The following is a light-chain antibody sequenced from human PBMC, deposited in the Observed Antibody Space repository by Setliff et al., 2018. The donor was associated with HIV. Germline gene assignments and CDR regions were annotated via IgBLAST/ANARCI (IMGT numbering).Light chain of an antibody. CDR3: ALYMGNGISL. CDR2: RTR. CDR1: SGSVPTNYY. V-gene: IGLV8-61*01. Sequence: QTVVTQEPSFSVSPGGTVTLTCGLSSGSVPTNYYPSWYQQTPGQAPRTLIYRTRNRSSGVPDRFSGSILGNKAALTITGAQADDESTYYCALYMGNGISLFGGGTKVTVL. J-gene: IGLJ3*02.